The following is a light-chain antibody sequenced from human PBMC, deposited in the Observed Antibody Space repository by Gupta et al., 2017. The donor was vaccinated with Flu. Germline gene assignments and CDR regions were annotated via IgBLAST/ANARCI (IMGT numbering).Light chain of an antibody. V-gene: IGKV3-20*01. Sequence: ETVLTQSPVTLSLSPGERATLSCRASQSVRSNYLAWYQQKPGQSPRVLIYGADIRATGIPDRFSGSGSGTDFTLTISRLEPEDFAVYYCQQYGALPWTFGQGTKVEIK. CDR2: GAD. CDR3: QQYGALPWT. CDR1: QSVRSNY. J-gene: IGKJ1*01.